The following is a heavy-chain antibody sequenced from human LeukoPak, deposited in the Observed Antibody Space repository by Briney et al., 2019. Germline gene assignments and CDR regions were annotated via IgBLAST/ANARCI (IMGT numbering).Heavy chain of an antibody. D-gene: IGHD2-2*02. CDR3: ASIRCGSSTSCYTGWFDP. Sequence: GESLKISCKGSGYSFTSYWIGWVRQMPGKGLEWMGIIYPGDSDTRYSPSFQGQVIISADKSISTAYLQWSSLKASDTAMYYCASIRCGSSTSCYTGWFDPWGQGTLVTVSS. CDR1: GYSFTSYW. V-gene: IGHV5-51*01. J-gene: IGHJ5*02. CDR2: IYPGDSDT.